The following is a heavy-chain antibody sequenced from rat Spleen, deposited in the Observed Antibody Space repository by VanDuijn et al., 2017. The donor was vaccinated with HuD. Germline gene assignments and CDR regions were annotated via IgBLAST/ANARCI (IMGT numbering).Heavy chain of an antibody. V-gene: IGHV5-27*01. CDR2: ISTSGDKT. Sequence: EVQLVESGGGLVQPGRSLKLSCAASGFTFSNYDMAWVRQTPTKGLEWVASISTSGDKTYYRDSVKGRFTISRDNAKSSLYLQMDSLGSGDTATYYCTTGITLVWGRGVMVTVSS. J-gene: IGHJ2*01. CDR3: TTGITLV. CDR1: GFTFSNYD. D-gene: IGHD1-2*01.